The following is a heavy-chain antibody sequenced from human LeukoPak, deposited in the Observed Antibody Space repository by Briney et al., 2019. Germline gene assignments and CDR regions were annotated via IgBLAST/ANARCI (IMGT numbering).Heavy chain of an antibody. V-gene: IGHV4-59*08. CDR1: GDSIRIYY. D-gene: IGHD5-24*01. CDR2: IHYSGNT. J-gene: IGHJ3*01. CDR3: ARHADGHNSGFLDF. Sequence: PSETLSLTCIVSGDSIRIYYWSWIRQSPGKGLEWIGYIHYSGNTFSNPALKSRVTISIDTPKNQFSLQLRSVTAEDTAVYFCARHADGHNSGFLDFWGPGTMVTVSS.